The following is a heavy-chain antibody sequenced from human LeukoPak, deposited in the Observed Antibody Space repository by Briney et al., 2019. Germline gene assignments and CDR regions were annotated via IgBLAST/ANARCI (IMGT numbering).Heavy chain of an antibody. V-gene: IGHV4-61*02. CDR1: GGSISSGSYY. CDR2: IYTSGST. CDR3: ARGRWLKH. J-gene: IGHJ1*01. Sequence: SQTLSLTCTVSGGSISSGSYYWSWIRQPAGKGLEWIGRIYTSGSTNYNPSLKSRVTISVDTSKNQFSLKLSSVTAADTAVYYCARGRWLKHWGQGTLVTVSS. D-gene: IGHD5-24*01.